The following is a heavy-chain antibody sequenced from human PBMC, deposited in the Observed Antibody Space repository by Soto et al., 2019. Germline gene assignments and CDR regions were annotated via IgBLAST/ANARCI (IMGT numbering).Heavy chain of an antibody. CDR2: MNPNNGYT. D-gene: IGHD7-27*01. Sequence: QVQLVQSGAEVKKPGASVKVSCKASGYTFTDYDINWFRQATGQGLEWMGGMNPNNGYTGKAQNFQGRVTMTRSTAISTAYLELSTLRSEDTAVYYCAKGPRNWGVDYWGQGTLVTVSS. CDR3: AKGPRNWGVDY. J-gene: IGHJ4*02. V-gene: IGHV1-8*01. CDR1: GYTFTDYD.